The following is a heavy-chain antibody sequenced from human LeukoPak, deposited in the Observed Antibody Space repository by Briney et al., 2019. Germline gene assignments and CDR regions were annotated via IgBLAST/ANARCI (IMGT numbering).Heavy chain of an antibody. CDR3: ARVIAIFGEVSL. V-gene: IGHV1-2*02. Sequence: ASVKVSCKASGYTFTGYYIHWVRQAPGQGLEWMGWINPNNGGTNYAQNFQGRVTMTRDTSISTAYMELSRLRSDDTAVYYCARVIAIFGEVSLWGQGTMVTVSS. J-gene: IGHJ3*01. CDR2: INPNNGGT. D-gene: IGHD3-3*01. CDR1: GYTFTGYY.